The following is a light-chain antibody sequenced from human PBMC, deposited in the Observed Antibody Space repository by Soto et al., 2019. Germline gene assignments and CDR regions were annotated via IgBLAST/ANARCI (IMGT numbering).Light chain of an antibody. J-gene: IGKJ2*01. CDR1: QSVSSSF. V-gene: IGKV3-20*01. Sequence: EIVLTQSPGTLSLSPGQRATLSCRASQSVSSSFLAWYQHKRGQPPRLLMFGAASRATGIPDRFSGTGSGTDFSLIISRLEPEDFAVYYCHHYGSTPPTFGRGTKVEI. CDR2: GAA. CDR3: HHYGSTPPT.